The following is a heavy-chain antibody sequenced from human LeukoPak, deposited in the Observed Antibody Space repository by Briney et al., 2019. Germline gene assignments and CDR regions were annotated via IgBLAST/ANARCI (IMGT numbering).Heavy chain of an antibody. CDR1: GFTFTNAW. CDR2: IKSKTDGGTT. CDR3: TTRKLVTMVRGVIIAAPSFDY. Sequence: GGSLRLSCGASGFTFTNAWMSWVRQAPGKGLGWVGRIKSKTDGGTTDYAAPVKGRFTISRDDSKNTLYLQMNSLKTEDTAVYYCTTRKLVTMVRGVIIAAPSFDYWGQGTLVTVSS. D-gene: IGHD3-10*01. J-gene: IGHJ4*02. V-gene: IGHV3-15*01.